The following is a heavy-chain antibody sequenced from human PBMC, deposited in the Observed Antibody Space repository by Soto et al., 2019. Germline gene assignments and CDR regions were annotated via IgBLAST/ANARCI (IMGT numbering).Heavy chain of an antibody. CDR2: ISGSGGST. Sequence: GGSLRLSCAASGFTFSSYAMSWVRQAPGKGLEWVSTISGSGGSTYYADSVKGRFTISRDNSKNTLYLQMNSLRAEDAAVYHCAKAPYVDIVVGSYRRCNLDSCGPGTLFTVSS. V-gene: IGHV3-23*01. D-gene: IGHD2-2*01. CDR3: AKAPYVDIVVGSYRRCNLDS. J-gene: IGHJ4*02. CDR1: GFTFSSYA.